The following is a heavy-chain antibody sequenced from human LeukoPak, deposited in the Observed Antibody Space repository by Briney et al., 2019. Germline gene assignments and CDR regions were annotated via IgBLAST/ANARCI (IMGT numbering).Heavy chain of an antibody. CDR1: GFTFSKFA. Sequence: GGSLRLSCAASGFTFSKFAMSWVRQAPGKGLEWVSSISAPGDSTYYADSVKGRFTISRDNSKNTLFLLMNTPRAEDTAVYYCARDAGKGSKDFEFDSWGQGTLVAVSS. J-gene: IGHJ4*02. V-gene: IGHV3-23*01. CDR2: ISAPGDST. CDR3: ARDAGKGSKDFEFDS. D-gene: IGHD1-14*01.